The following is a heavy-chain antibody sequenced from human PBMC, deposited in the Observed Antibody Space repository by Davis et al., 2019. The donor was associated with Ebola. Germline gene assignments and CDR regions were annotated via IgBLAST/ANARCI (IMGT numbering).Heavy chain of an antibody. CDR1: GYTFTSDY. CDR2: INPSGGST. J-gene: IGHJ4*02. V-gene: IGHV1-46*01. D-gene: IGHD6-13*01. CDR3: ARALGAAAGTVY. Sequence: ASVKVSCKASGYTFTSDYMHWVRQAPGQGLEWMGIINPSGGSTSYAQKFQGRVTMTRDTSTSTVYMELSSLRSEDTAVCYCARALGAAAGTVYWGQGTLVTVSS.